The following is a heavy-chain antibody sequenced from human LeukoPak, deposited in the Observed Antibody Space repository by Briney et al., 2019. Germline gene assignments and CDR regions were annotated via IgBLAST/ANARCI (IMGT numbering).Heavy chain of an antibody. J-gene: IGHJ6*02. CDR1: GYTFTNYY. D-gene: IGHD5-18*01. V-gene: IGHV1-46*01. CDR3: ARDGGYSPKCYYDMDV. CDR2: INPSGGST. Sequence: ASVKVSCKASGYTFTNYYMHWVRQAPGQGLEWMGIINPSGGSTSYAQKFQGRVTMTRDTPTSTVYMELSSLGSEDTAVYYCARDGGYSPKCYYDMDVWGQGTTVTVSS.